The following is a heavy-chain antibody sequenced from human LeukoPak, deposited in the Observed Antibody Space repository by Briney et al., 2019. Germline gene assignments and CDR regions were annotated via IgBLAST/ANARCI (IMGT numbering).Heavy chain of an antibody. CDR1: GGSISSSSYY. CDR2: IYYSGST. D-gene: IGHD1-1*01. CDR3: ARENGNIDY. V-gene: IGHV4-39*07. Sequence: SETLSLTCTVSGGSISSSSYYWGWIRQPPGKGLELIGNIYYSGSTYYNPSLQSRVTISVGTSKNQFSLKLTSVTAADTAVYYCARENGNIDYWGQGTLVTVSS. J-gene: IGHJ4*02.